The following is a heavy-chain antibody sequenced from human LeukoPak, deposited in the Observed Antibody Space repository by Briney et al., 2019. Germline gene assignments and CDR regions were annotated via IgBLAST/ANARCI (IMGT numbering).Heavy chain of an antibody. J-gene: IGHJ4*02. D-gene: IGHD6-6*01. CDR3: ARGKLVAKEYRSSSGFDY. V-gene: IGHV1-46*01. Sequence: ASVKVSCKASGYTFTSYGISWVRQAPGQGLEWLGIINPSGASTSYAQKFQGRVTMTRDTSTSTVYMELSSLRSEDTAVYSCARGKLVAKEYRSSSGFDYWGQGTLVTVSS. CDR1: GYTFTSYG. CDR2: INPSGAST.